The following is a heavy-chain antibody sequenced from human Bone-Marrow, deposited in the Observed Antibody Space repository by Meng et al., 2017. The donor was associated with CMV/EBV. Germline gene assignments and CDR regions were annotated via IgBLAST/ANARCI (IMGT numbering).Heavy chain of an antibody. D-gene: IGHD1-26*01. Sequence: GFTFSSYAMRWVRQAPGKGLEWVAVISYDGSNKYYADSVKGRFTISRDNSKNTLYLQMNSLRAEDTAVYYCARDFVGGSYVGPLDPWGQGTLVTVSS. V-gene: IGHV3-30*04. CDR2: ISYDGSNK. CDR1: GFTFSSYA. J-gene: IGHJ5*02. CDR3: ARDFVGGSYVGPLDP.